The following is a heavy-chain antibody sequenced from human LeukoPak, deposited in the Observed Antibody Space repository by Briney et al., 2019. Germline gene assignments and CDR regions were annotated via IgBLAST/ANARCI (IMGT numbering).Heavy chain of an antibody. CDR2: INHSGST. J-gene: IGHJ4*02. V-gene: IGHV4-34*01. D-gene: IGHD5-12*01. Sequence: SETLSLTCAVYGGSFSGYYWSWIRQPPGKGLEWIGEINHSGSTNYNPSLKSRVTISVDTFENQFSLRLSSVTAADTAVYYCARGARRGYSGYVHYFDYWGQGTLVTVSS. CDR3: ARGARRGYSGYVHYFDY. CDR1: GGSFSGYY.